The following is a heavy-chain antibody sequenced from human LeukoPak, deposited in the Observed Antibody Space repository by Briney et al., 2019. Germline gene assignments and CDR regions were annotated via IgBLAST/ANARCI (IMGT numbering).Heavy chain of an antibody. CDR3: ARVGQSYGDSSRLDTNWFDP. V-gene: IGHV3-48*03. Sequence: GGSLRLSCAASGFTFSSYEMNWVRQAPGKGLEWASCISSSGSTIYYADSVKGRFTISRDNAKNSLFLQMNSLRAEDTAVYYCARVGQSYGDSSRLDTNWFDPWGQGTLVTVSS. CDR2: ISSSGSTI. CDR1: GFTFSSYE. D-gene: IGHD4-17*01. J-gene: IGHJ5*02.